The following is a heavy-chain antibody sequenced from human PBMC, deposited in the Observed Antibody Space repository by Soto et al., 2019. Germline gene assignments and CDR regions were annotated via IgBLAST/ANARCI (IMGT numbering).Heavy chain of an antibody. V-gene: IGHV1-69*02. J-gene: IGHJ4*02. D-gene: IGHD3-10*01. CDR2: VNPIVSMS. CDR1: GDTFNFYS. Sequence: QVQLVQSGAEVKRPGSSVKVSCKASGDTFNFYSINWVRQAPGLGLEWMGRVNPIVSMSNYAQKFQGRVTMTAEKPTNTTFLELMFPSSEDTDIYYWADCYSSVYRAFDYWGQGALVTFSS. CDR3: ADCYSSVYRAFDY.